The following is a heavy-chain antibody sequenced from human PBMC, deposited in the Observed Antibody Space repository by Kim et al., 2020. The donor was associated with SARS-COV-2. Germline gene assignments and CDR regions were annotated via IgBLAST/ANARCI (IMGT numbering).Heavy chain of an antibody. V-gene: IGHV1-69*04. CDR2: IIPILGIA. CDR3: ARVGYCSSTSCYVVGYYYYGMDV. Sequence: SVKVSCKASGGTFSSYAISWVRQAPGQGLEWMGRIIPILGIANYAQKFQGRVTITADKSTSTAYMELSSLRSEDTAVYYCARVGYCSSTSCYVVGYYYYGMDVWGQGTTVTVSS. CDR1: GGTFSSYA. J-gene: IGHJ6*02. D-gene: IGHD2-2*01.